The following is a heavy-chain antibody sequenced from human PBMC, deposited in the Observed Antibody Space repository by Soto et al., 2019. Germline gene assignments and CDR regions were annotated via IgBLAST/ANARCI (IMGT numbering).Heavy chain of an antibody. V-gene: IGHV4-38-2*02. CDR1: GYSISSGYY. J-gene: IGHJ5*02. CDR3: ARESRDGFDP. Sequence: PSETLSLTCAVSGYSISSGYYWGWIRQPPGKGLEWIGSIYHSGSTYYNPSLKSRVTISVDTSKNQFSLKLSSVTAADTAVHYCARESRDGFDPWGQGTLVTVSS. CDR2: IYHSGST.